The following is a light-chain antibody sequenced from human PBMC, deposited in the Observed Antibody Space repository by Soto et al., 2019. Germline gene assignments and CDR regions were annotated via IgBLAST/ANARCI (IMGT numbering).Light chain of an antibody. V-gene: IGKV1-33*01. CDR1: QDISNY. J-gene: IGKJ4*01. CDR3: QQYDNLRLT. Sequence: DIQMTQSPSSLSASVGDRVTITCQASQDISNYLNWYQQKPGKAPKLLIYDASNLETGVPSTFSGSGSGTDFTSTISSLQPEDIATYYCQQYDNLRLTFGGRTKVEIK. CDR2: DAS.